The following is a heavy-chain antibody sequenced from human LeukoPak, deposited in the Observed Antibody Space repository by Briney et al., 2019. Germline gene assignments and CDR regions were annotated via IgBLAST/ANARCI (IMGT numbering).Heavy chain of an antibody. V-gene: IGHV3-21*01. Sequence: RSLRLSCAASGFTFSSYSMNWVRQAPGKGLEWVSSISSSSSYIYYAGSVKGRFTISRDNAKNSLYLQMNSLRAEDTAVYYCARDPIAVAGSFDYWGQGTLVTVSS. CDR1: GFTFSSYS. J-gene: IGHJ4*02. D-gene: IGHD6-19*01. CDR2: ISSSSSYI. CDR3: ARDPIAVAGSFDY.